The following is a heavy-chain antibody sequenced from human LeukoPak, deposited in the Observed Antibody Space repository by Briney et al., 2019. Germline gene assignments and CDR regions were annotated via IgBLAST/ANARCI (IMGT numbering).Heavy chain of an antibody. D-gene: IGHD6-13*01. V-gene: IGHV1-8*03. Sequence: GASVKVSCKASGYTFTSYDINWVRQATGQGLEWMGWMNPNSGNTGYAQKFQGRVTITRNTSISTAYMELSSLRSEDTAVYYCARGRSSWYGGEIDYWGQGTLVTVSS. CDR3: ARGRSSWYGGEIDY. CDR1: GYTFTSYD. J-gene: IGHJ4*02. CDR2: MNPNSGNT.